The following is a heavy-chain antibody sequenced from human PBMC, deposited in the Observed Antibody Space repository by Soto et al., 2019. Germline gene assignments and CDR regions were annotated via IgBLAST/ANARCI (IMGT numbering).Heavy chain of an antibody. CDR3: ARDLVGCSGGSCYSNAFDI. CDR1: GGTFSSYA. CDR2: IIPIFGTA. V-gene: IGHV1-69*12. D-gene: IGHD2-15*01. J-gene: IGHJ3*02. Sequence: QVQLVQSGAEVKKPGSSVKVSCKASGGTFSSYAISWVRQAPGQGLEWMGGIIPIFGTANYAQKFQGRVTITADESTSTAYMELGSLRSEDTAVYYCARDLVGCSGGSCYSNAFDIWGQGTMVTVSS.